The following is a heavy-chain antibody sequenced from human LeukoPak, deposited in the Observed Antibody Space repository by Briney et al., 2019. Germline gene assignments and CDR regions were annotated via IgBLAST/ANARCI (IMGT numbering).Heavy chain of an antibody. Sequence: GGSLRLSCAASGFIFSTYTMSWVRQAPGKGLEWVSYISSGGSSIYYADSVKGRFTISRDNSKNTLYLQMNSLRAEDTAVYYCAKKASPIVGATTSFDYWGQGTLVTVSS. D-gene: IGHD1-26*01. CDR1: GFIFSTYT. V-gene: IGHV3-23*01. J-gene: IGHJ4*02. CDR2: ISSGGSSI. CDR3: AKKASPIVGATTSFDY.